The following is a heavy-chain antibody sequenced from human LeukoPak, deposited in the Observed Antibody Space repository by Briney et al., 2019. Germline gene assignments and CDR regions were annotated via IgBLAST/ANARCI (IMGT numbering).Heavy chain of an antibody. D-gene: IGHD1-1*01. CDR3: AKDRTIV. V-gene: IGHV3-30*18. CDR1: RFTFSSYG. CDR2: ISYDGSNK. Sequence: PGGSLRLSCAASRFTFSSYGMHWVRQAPGKGLEWVAVISYDGSNKYYADSVKGRFTISRDNSKNTLYLQMNSLRAEDTAVYYCAKDRTIVWGQGTTVTVSS. J-gene: IGHJ6*02.